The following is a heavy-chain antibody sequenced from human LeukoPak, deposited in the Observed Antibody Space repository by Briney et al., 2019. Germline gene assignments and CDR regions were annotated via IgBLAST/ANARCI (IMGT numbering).Heavy chain of an antibody. CDR1: GFTFINYE. CDR3: ARGSTSWYYFDY. D-gene: IGHD2-2*01. Sequence: GGSLRLSCAASGFTFINYEMNWVRQAPGTGLEWVSYITTSGRTINYADSVTGRFSISRDNAKNSVFLQMSSLRAEDTGIYYCARGSTSWYYFDYWGQGSLVTVSS. CDR2: ITTSGRTI. V-gene: IGHV3-48*03. J-gene: IGHJ4*02.